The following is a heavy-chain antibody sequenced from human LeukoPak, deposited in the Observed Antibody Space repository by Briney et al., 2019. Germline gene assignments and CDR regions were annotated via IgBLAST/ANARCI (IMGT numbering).Heavy chain of an antibody. Sequence: GGSLRLSCAASGFTFSSYSMNWVRQAPGKGLEWVSSISSSSSYIYYADSVKGRFTISRDSAKNSLYLQMNSLRAEDTAVYYCASGIAVAGSDYWGQGTLVTVSS. CDR2: ISSSSSYI. J-gene: IGHJ4*02. D-gene: IGHD6-19*01. CDR3: ASGIAVAGSDY. V-gene: IGHV3-21*01. CDR1: GFTFSSYS.